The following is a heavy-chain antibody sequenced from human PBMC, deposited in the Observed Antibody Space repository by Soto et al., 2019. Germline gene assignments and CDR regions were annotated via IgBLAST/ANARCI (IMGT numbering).Heavy chain of an antibody. V-gene: IGHV3-30*18. CDR1: GFTFSHYA. D-gene: IGHD1-26*01. Sequence: QVQLVESGGGVVQPGRSLRLSCAASGFTFSHYAMHWVRQAPGKGLEWVALMSYDGSNEYYADCVKGRFTISRDNSKNTLYLQMNSLRAEDTAVYYCAKDGSHNFDYWGQGTLVTVSS. CDR3: AKDGSHNFDY. CDR2: MSYDGSNE. J-gene: IGHJ4*02.